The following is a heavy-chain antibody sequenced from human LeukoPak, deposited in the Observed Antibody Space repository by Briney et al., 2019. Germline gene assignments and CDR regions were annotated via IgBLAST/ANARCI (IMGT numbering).Heavy chain of an antibody. V-gene: IGHV1-46*01. CDR2: INPSGGSA. CDR1: GYTFTSYY. J-gene: IGHJ5*02. Sequence: ASVKVSCKASGYTFTSYYIHWVRQAPGQGLEWMGIINPSGGSASYAQKFEGRVTMTTDTSTSTVYMELSSLRAEDTAVYYCARDSKTSSLADPWGQGTLVTVSS. CDR3: ARDSKTSSLADP. D-gene: IGHD2-2*01.